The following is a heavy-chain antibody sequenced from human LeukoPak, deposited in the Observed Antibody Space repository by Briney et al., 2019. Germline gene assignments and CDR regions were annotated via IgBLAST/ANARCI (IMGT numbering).Heavy chain of an antibody. Sequence: SETLSLTCTVSGGSISSGGYYWSWIRQHPGKGLEWIGYIYYSGSTYYNPSLKSRVTISVDTSKNQFSLKLSSVTAADTAVYYCVRRTSGSYSDYWGQGTLVTVSS. CDR1: GGSISSGGYY. CDR2: IYYSGST. J-gene: IGHJ4*02. D-gene: IGHD1-26*01. V-gene: IGHV4-31*03. CDR3: VRRTSGSYSDY.